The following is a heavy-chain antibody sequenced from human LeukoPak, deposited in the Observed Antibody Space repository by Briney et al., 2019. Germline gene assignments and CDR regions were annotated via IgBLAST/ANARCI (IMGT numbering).Heavy chain of an antibody. Sequence: ASVKVSCKASGYTFTSYDINWVRQATGQGLEWMGWMNPNSGNTGYAQKFQGRVTITRNTSISTAYMELSSLRSEDTAVYYCARSGYFDWLFRYYYYMDVWGKGTTVTVSS. CDR2: MNPNSGNT. V-gene: IGHV1-8*03. J-gene: IGHJ6*03. CDR1: GYTFTSYD. CDR3: ARSGYFDWLFRYYYYMDV. D-gene: IGHD3-9*01.